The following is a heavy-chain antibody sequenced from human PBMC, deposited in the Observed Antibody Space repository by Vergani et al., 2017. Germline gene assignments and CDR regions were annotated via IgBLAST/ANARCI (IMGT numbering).Heavy chain of an antibody. CDR2: INHSGST. CDR3: ARDFVEMATIGDYYYYGMDV. Sequence: QVQLQQWGAGLLKPSETLSLTCAVSGGSFSGYYWSWIRQPPGKGLEWIGEINHSGSTNYNPSLKSRVTISVDTSKNQFSLKLSSVTAADTAVYYCARDFVEMATIGDYYYYGMDVWGQGTTVTVSS. V-gene: IGHV4-34*01. J-gene: IGHJ6*02. D-gene: IGHD5-24*01. CDR1: GGSFSGYY.